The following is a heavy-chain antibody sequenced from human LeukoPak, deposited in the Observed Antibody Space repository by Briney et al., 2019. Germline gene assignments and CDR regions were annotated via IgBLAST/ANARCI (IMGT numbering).Heavy chain of an antibody. CDR2: ISGSGGST. J-gene: IGHJ4*02. D-gene: IGHD1-26*01. V-gene: IGHV3-23*01. CDR1: GFTFSSYD. Sequence: GGSLRLSCAASGFTFSSYDMSWVRQAPGKGLEWVSAISGSGGSTYYADSVKGRFTISRDNSKNTLYLQMNSLRAEDTAVYYCAKDRAGREGFDYWGQGTLVTVSS. CDR3: AKDRAGREGFDY.